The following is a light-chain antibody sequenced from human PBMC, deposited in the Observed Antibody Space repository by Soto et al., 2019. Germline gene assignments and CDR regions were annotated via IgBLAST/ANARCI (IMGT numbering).Light chain of an antibody. Sequence: QSALTQPASVSGSPGQSITISCTGTISDVAAYNFVSWYQQHPGEVPKLMIYEVIKRPSGISDRFAGSKSGNTASLTISGLQAEDEADYYCSAYTHANTVIFGGGTKLTVL. J-gene: IGLJ2*01. CDR2: EVI. CDR3: SAYTHANTVI. CDR1: ISDVAAYNF. V-gene: IGLV2-14*03.